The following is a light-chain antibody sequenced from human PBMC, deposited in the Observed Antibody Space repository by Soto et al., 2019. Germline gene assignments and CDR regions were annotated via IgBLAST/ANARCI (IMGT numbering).Light chain of an antibody. Sequence: EIVLTQSPGTLSLSPGERATLSCRASQSVSSSYLAWYQQKPGQAPRLLIYGASSRATGIPDRFSGSGSGTDFTLTISRLEPEDFAVYYCQQCGSSPITFGQGTLLEIK. CDR3: QQCGSSPIT. CDR2: GAS. V-gene: IGKV3-20*01. CDR1: QSVSSSY. J-gene: IGKJ5*01.